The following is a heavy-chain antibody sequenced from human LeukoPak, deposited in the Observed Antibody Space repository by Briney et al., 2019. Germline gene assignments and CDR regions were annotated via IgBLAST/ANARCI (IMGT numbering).Heavy chain of an antibody. CDR3: ATGGNIAVAGVLH. Sequence: PSETLPLTCSVSGYSMRSVFYWGWIRQPPGKGLEWVGSIHDNGNTHYNPSLKSRVTISVDTSNNQCSLRVRSVTAADTAVYYCATGGNIAVAGVLHWGQGALVSVSS. CDR1: GYSMRSVFY. J-gene: IGHJ4*02. CDR2: IHDNGNT. D-gene: IGHD6-19*01. V-gene: IGHV4-38-2*02.